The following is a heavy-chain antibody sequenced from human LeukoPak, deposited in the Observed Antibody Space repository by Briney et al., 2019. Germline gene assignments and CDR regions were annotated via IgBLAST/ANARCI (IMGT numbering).Heavy chain of an antibody. Sequence: PSETLSLTCTVSGGSISSNSYSWGWIHQPPGKGLEWIGSIYYSGSTYYNPSLKSRVTISVDTSKNQFSLKLSSVTAADTAVYYCASASFIGQWLDDGVSFDYWGQGTLVTVSS. CDR2: IYYSGST. J-gene: IGHJ4*02. CDR3: ASASFIGQWLDDGVSFDY. D-gene: IGHD6-19*01. V-gene: IGHV4-39*01. CDR1: GGSISSNSYS.